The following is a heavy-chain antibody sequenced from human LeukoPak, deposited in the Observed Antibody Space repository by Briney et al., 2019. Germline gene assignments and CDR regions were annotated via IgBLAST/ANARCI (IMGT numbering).Heavy chain of an antibody. CDR3: ARGQSGSYLSPSDY. J-gene: IGHJ4*02. CDR1: GYTFTTYG. CDR2: ISAYTGNT. V-gene: IGHV1-18*01. Sequence: ASVTVSCKASGYTFTTYGVSWLRQAPGQGLEWMGWISAYTGNTNYAQKLQGRVTMTTDTSTSTAYMELRSLRSDDTAVYYCARGQSGSYLSPSDYWGQGTLVTVSS. D-gene: IGHD1-26*01.